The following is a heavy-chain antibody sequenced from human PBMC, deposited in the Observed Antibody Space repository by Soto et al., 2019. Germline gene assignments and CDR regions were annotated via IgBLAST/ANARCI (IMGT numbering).Heavy chain of an antibody. CDR3: ATRLGNIGWYWLDT. CDR1: GFTFSSSA. J-gene: IGHJ5*02. D-gene: IGHD6-19*01. CDR2: IVLGNGNT. Sequence: QMPLVQSGPEVKRPGTSLKVSCKASGFTFSSSAVQWVRQARGQPLEWIGWIVLGNGNTNYAQKFQQRVTITRDMSTSTAYMEVRSLTSEDTAVYYCATRLGNIGWYWLDTWGQGTLVTVSS. V-gene: IGHV1-58*01.